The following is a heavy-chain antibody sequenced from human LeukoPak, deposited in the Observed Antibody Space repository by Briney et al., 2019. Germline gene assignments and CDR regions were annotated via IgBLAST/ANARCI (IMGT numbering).Heavy chain of an antibody. CDR2: ISLDGNNE. J-gene: IGHJ4*02. V-gene: IGHV3-30-3*01. D-gene: IGHD5-18*01. Sequence: PGGSLRLSCAASGFTFSSYWMHWVRQAPGKGLEWVAVISLDGNNEYYADSVKGRFSLSRDNSMNSLYLQMNSLRAEDTAVYYCARDFGYPAMVTWAQATLVTVSS. CDR3: ARDFGYPAMVT. CDR1: GFTFSSYW.